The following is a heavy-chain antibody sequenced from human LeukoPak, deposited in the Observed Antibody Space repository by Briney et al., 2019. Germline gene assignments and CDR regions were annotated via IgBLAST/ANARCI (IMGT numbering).Heavy chain of an antibody. CDR3: AKDIVVVPAAMSDDDFDI. D-gene: IGHD2-2*01. CDR2: IRYDGSNK. Sequence: SGGSLRLSCAASGFTFSSYGMHWVRQAPGKGLEWVAFIRYDGSNKYYADSVKGRFTISRDNSKNTLYLQMNSLRAEDTAVYYCAKDIVVVPAAMSDDDFDIWGRGTMVSVSS. V-gene: IGHV3-30*02. J-gene: IGHJ3*02. CDR1: GFTFSSYG.